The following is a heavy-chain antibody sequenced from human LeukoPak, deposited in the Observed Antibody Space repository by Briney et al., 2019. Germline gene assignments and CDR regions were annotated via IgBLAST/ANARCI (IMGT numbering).Heavy chain of an antibody. J-gene: IGHJ4*02. CDR1: VGSVTDYY. Sequence: LETPSLTRTVSVGSVTDYYWCCMPQSPGKGLGWIGYIYYTGTSYNPSLKSRVTISADTSKNQFSLKLISVTAADTAVYYCASRKLGNDYWGRGPLVTVSS. CDR2: IYYTGT. V-gene: IGHV4-59*02. CDR3: ASRKLGNDY. D-gene: IGHD7-27*01.